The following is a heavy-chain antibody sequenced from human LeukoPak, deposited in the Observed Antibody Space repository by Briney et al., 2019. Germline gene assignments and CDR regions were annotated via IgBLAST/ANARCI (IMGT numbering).Heavy chain of an antibody. CDR1: GFTFSNFA. CDR3: AKGRVFWSGSYYWCYGMDV. Sequence: GGSLRLSCAASGFTFSNFALTWVRQSPGKGLEWVSLISASGGYTYYADSVKGRFTISRDNSKNTLYVQMNSLRAEDTAVYYCAKGRVFWSGSYYWCYGMDVWGQGTTVTVSS. J-gene: IGHJ6*02. CDR2: ISASGGYT. V-gene: IGHV3-23*01. D-gene: IGHD3-3*01.